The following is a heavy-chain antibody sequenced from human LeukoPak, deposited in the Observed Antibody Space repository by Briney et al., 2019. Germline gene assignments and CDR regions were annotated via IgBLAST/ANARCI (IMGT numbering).Heavy chain of an antibody. CDR2: MNPNSGNT. Sequence: GASVKVSCKASGYTFTSYDINWVRQATGQGLEWMGWMNPNSGNTGYAQKFQGRVTMTRNTSISTAYMELSSLRSEDTAVYYCARGTYYDFWSGYYQHYYYYYMDVWGKGTTVTVSS. CDR1: GYTFTSYD. V-gene: IGHV1-8*01. D-gene: IGHD3-3*01. CDR3: ARGTYYDFWSGYYQHYYYYYMDV. J-gene: IGHJ6*03.